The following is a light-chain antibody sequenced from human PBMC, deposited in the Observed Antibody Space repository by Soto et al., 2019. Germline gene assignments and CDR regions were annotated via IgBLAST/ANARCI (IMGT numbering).Light chain of an antibody. J-gene: IGKJ4*01. CDR3: QQRSIWPPLT. Sequence: IVLTQSPATLSLSPGERATLSCKASQSVSTYLAWYQQQPGQAPRLLIYDASNRATGVPARFSGSGSGTDFTLTISSLEPEDFAVYYCQQRSIWPPLTFGGGTKVEIK. V-gene: IGKV3-11*01. CDR2: DAS. CDR1: QSVSTY.